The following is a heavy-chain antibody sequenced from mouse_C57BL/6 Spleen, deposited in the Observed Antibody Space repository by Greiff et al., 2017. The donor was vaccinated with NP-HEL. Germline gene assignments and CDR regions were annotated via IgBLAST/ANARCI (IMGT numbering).Heavy chain of an antibody. CDR1: EYEFPSHD. J-gene: IGHJ1*03. CDR3: AREIYDGYYGWYFDV. CDR2: INSDGGST. V-gene: IGHV5-2*01. Sequence: EVQGVESGGGLVQPGESLKLSCESNEYEFPSHDMSWVRKTPEKRLELVAAINSDGGSTYYPDTMERRFIISRDNTKKTLYLQMSSLRSEDTALYYCAREIYDGYYGWYFDVWGTGTTVTVSS. D-gene: IGHD2-3*01.